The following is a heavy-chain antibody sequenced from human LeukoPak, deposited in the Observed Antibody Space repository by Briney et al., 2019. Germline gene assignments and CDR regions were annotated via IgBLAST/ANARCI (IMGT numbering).Heavy chain of an antibody. Sequence: GGFLRLSCAASGFTFSSYSMNWVRQAPGKGLEWVSSISSSSSYIYYADSVKGRFTISRDNAKNSLYLQMNSLRAEDTAVYYCARDWEWYYFDYWGQGTLATVSS. V-gene: IGHV3-21*01. CDR2: ISSSSSYI. J-gene: IGHJ4*02. CDR1: GFTFSSYS. D-gene: IGHD3-3*01. CDR3: ARDWEWYYFDY.